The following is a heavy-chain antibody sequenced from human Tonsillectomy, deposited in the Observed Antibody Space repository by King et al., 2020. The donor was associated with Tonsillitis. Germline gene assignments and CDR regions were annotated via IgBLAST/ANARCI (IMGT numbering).Heavy chain of an antibody. Sequence: QLQESGPRLVKPSETLSLSCAVSGGFISTGNHYWGWIRQPPGQGLEWIGSVSYSGSTYYNSSLKSRVTISVDTSKNRFSLKVTSVTAADTAVYYCARHPVWWSDRRSVWFDPWAREPWSPSPQ. V-gene: IGHV4-39*07. CDR3: ARHPVWWSDRRSVWFDP. D-gene: IGHD2-21*01. CDR1: GGFISTGNHY. J-gene: IGHJ5*02. CDR2: VSYSGST.